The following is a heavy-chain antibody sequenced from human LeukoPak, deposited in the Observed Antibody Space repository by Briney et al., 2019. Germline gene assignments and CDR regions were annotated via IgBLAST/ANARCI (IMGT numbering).Heavy chain of an antibody. V-gene: IGHV1-8*03. CDR1: GYTFTSYD. Sequence: ASVKVSCKASGYTFTSYDINWVRQATGQGLEWMGWMNPNSGNTGYAQKFQGRVTITRNTSISTAYMELSSLRSEDTAVYYCARAVSGYYHFDYWGQGTLVTASS. CDR3: ARAVSGYYHFDY. J-gene: IGHJ4*02. CDR2: MNPNSGNT. D-gene: IGHD3-3*01.